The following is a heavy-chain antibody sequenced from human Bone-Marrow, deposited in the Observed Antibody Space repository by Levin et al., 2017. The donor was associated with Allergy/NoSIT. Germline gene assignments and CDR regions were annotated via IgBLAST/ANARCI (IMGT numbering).Heavy chain of an antibody. CDR2: ISYYGTNE. V-gene: IGHV3-30*18. CDR3: AKPYYYDTDGMDV. J-gene: IGHJ6*02. Sequence: GESLKISCAASGFTFRSYAMHWVRQAPGKGLEWVSFISYYGTNELYADSVKGRFTISRDNSRNTLYLQMNNLRPEDTAIHYCAKPYYYDTDGMDVWGQGTTVTVSS. CDR1: GFTFRSYA. D-gene: IGHD3-22*01.